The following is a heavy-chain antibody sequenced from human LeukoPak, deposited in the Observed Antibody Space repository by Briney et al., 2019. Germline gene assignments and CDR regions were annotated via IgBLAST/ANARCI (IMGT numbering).Heavy chain of an antibody. J-gene: IGHJ6*03. CDR2: INPNSGGT. V-gene: IGHV1-2*02. CDR3: AREMTYYDILTGYYTELSSMDV. D-gene: IGHD3-9*01. CDR1: GYTFTGYY. Sequence: GASVKVSCKASGYTFTGYYMHWVRQAPGQGLEWMGWINPNSGGTNYAQKFQGRVTMTRDTSISTAYMELSRLRSDDTAVYYCAREMTYYDILTGYYTELSSMDVWGKGTTVTVSS.